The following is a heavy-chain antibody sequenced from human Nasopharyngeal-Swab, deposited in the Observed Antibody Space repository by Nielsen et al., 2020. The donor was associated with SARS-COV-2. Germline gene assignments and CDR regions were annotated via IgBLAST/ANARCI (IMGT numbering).Heavy chain of an antibody. CDR2: ISSSGSTI. Sequence: GESLKISCAASGFTFSDYYMNWIRQAPGKGLEWVSYISSSGSTIYYADSVKGRFTISRDNAKNSVYLQMNSLRAEDTAVYYCARGGNIRGWYSSSPFDYWGQGTLVTVSS. D-gene: IGHD6-13*01. CDR3: ARGGNIRGWYSSSPFDY. V-gene: IGHV3-11*01. J-gene: IGHJ4*02. CDR1: GFTFSDYY.